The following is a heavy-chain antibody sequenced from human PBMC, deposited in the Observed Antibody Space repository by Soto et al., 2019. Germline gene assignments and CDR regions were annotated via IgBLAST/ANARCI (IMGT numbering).Heavy chain of an antibody. CDR1: GFTFSSYW. Sequence: EVQLVESGGGLVQPGGSLRLSCAASGFTFSSYWMTWVRQAPGKGLEWVANINQDGTEKYYVGSVRGRFTISRDIAKNSLYLLMNGLRAEDTAVYYCARGQTGTGYYYMGVWGKGATVTVSS. J-gene: IGHJ6*03. V-gene: IGHV3-7*01. D-gene: IGHD1-1*01. CDR2: INQDGTEK. CDR3: ARGQTGTGYYYMGV.